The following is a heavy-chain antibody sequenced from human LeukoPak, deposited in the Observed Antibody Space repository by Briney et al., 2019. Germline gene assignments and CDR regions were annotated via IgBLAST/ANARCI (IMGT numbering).Heavy chain of an antibody. Sequence: GGSLRLSCSVSGFIFSNYDMHWLRQAPGKGLEYVSAINNNGGRTYYADSVKGRFNVSRDNPKNTLDLQMSSQRAEDPAVYYCVKMYDGYWGQGTLVTVSS. D-gene: IGHD3-3*01. CDR3: VKMYDGY. CDR2: INNNGGRT. V-gene: IGHV3-64D*06. CDR1: GFIFSNYD. J-gene: IGHJ4*01.